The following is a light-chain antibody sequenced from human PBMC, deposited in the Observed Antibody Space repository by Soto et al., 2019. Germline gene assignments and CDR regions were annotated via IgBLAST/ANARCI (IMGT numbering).Light chain of an antibody. V-gene: IGLV2-23*01. CDR2: EAT. J-gene: IGLJ3*02. CDR3: FSISGSNSWG. Sequence: QSALTQPASVSGSPGQSITISCTGSSSDVGTYDLVSWYQHHPGAAPKLMIYEATRRPSGISNRFSGSKSGNTASLTISGLPAEGEAYYFRFSISGSNSWGFGGGTKLTVL. CDR1: SSDVGTYDL.